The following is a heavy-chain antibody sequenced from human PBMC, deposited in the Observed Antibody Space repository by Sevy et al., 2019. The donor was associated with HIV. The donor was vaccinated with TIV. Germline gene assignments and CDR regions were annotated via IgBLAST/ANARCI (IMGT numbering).Heavy chain of an antibody. CDR3: AKGDIAVAGGYFDY. Sequence: GGSLRLSCAASGFTFSSYAMSWVRQAQGKGLGWVSVISGRGGSTSYGDSLKGRFTISRDNSKNTLYLQMNSLRAEETAVYYCAKGDIAVAGGYFDYWGQGTLVTVSS. D-gene: IGHD6-19*01. CDR1: GFTFSSYA. V-gene: IGHV3-23*01. J-gene: IGHJ4*02. CDR2: ISGRGGST.